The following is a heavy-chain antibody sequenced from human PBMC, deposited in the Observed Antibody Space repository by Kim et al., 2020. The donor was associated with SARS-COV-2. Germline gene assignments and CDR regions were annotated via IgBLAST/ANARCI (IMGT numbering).Heavy chain of an antibody. CDR2: IWYDGSNK. CDR1: GFTFSSYG. CDR3: ARDSREYSSTSDI. V-gene: IGHV3-33*01. J-gene: IGHJ3*02. D-gene: IGHD6-6*01. Sequence: GGSLRLSCAASGFTFSSYGMHWVRQAPGKGLEWVAVIWYDGSNKYYADSVKGRFTISRDNSKNTLYLQMNSLRAEDTAVYYCARDSREYSSTSDIWGQGTMVTVSS.